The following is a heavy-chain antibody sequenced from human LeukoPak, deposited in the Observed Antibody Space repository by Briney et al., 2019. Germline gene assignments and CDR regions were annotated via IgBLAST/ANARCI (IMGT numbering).Heavy chain of an antibody. V-gene: IGHV4-39*07. CDR2: IYYSGST. Sequence: PSETLSLTCTVSGGSISSSSYYWGWIRQPPGKGLEWIGSIYYSGSTYYNPSLKSRVTISVDTSKNQFSLKLSSVTAADTAVYYCARDRVRMTDFDYWGQGTLVTVSS. J-gene: IGHJ4*02. D-gene: IGHD2-15*01. CDR3: ARDRVRMTDFDY. CDR1: GGSISSSSYY.